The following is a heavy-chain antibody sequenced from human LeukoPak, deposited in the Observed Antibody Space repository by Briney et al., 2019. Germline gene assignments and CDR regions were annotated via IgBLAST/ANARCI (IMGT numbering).Heavy chain of an antibody. CDR3: ARWWGAVAGFDY. D-gene: IGHD6-19*01. CDR2: MNPNSGNT. Sequence: GASVKVSCKASGYTFTSYDINWVRQATGQGLEWMGWMNPNSGNTGYAQKFQGRVTMTRNTSISTAYMELSSLRSEDTAVYYCARWWGAVAGFDYWGQGTLATVSS. CDR1: GYTFTSYD. V-gene: IGHV1-8*01. J-gene: IGHJ4*02.